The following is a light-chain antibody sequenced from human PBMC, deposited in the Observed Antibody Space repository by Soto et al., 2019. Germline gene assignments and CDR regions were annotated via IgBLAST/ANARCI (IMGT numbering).Light chain of an antibody. Sequence: DIVMTQSPDSLAVSLGESATINCKSSQSVLYSSNNKNYLAWYQQKPGQPPKLLIYWASTRESGVPDRFSGSGSVTDFTLTISSLQADDVAVYYCQQYYSALTFGGGTKVEIK. V-gene: IGKV4-1*01. CDR1: QSVLYSSNNKNY. J-gene: IGKJ4*01. CDR3: QQYYSALT. CDR2: WAS.